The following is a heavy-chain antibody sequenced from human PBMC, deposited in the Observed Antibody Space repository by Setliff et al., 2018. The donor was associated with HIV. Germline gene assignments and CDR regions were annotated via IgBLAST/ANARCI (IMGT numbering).Heavy chain of an antibody. Sequence: ASVKVSCKASGYTLTGYYMNWVRLAPGQGLEWMGRINPTSGDTNYAQKFQGRVTMTRDTSISTAYMELSRLKSDDAAVYYCAREGISGSYFDYWGQGTLVTVSS. CDR2: INPTSGDT. J-gene: IGHJ4*02. D-gene: IGHD1-26*01. CDR3: AREGISGSYFDY. V-gene: IGHV1-2*06. CDR1: GYTLTGYY.